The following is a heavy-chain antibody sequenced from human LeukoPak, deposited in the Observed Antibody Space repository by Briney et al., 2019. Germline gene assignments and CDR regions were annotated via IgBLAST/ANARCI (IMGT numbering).Heavy chain of an antibody. CDR3: AGFGQQLVTTNGHWFDP. CDR2: IYYSGST. J-gene: IGHJ5*02. D-gene: IGHD6-13*01. V-gene: IGHV4-59*01. Sequence: RPSETLSLTCTVSGGSISSYYWSWIRQPPGKGLEWIGYIYYSGSTNYNPSLKSRVTISVDTSKNQFSLKLSSVTAADTAVYYCAGFGQQLVTTNGHWFDPWGQGTLVTVSS. CDR1: GGSISSYY.